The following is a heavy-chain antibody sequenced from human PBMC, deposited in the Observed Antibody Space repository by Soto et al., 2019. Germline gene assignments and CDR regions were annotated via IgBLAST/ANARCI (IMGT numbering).Heavy chain of an antibody. CDR3: ARDPGQVTAFDI. J-gene: IGHJ3*02. V-gene: IGHV3-33*01. D-gene: IGHD3-10*01. CDR1: GFTFISYG. Sequence: QVQLVESGGGVVQPGRSLRLSCAASGFTFISYGMHWVRQAPGKGLEWVAVIWYDGSNKYYADSVKGRFTISRDNSKNTLYLQMNSLRAEDTAVYYCARDPGQVTAFDIWGQGTMVTVSS. CDR2: IWYDGSNK.